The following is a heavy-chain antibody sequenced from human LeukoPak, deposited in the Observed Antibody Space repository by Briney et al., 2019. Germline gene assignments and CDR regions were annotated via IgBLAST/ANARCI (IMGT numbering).Heavy chain of an antibody. V-gene: IGHV3-13*01. J-gene: IGHJ6*02. Sequence: GGSLRLSCAASGFTFSSYDMHWVRQATGKGLEWVSSIRTAGDTYYQGYVKGRFTMSRENAKNSLYLQMNSLRAGDTAVYYCARASIFYGDLTYYYYGMDVWGQGTTVTVSS. CDR3: ARASIFYGDLTYYYYGMDV. CDR2: IRTAGDT. CDR1: GFTFSSYD. D-gene: IGHD4-17*01.